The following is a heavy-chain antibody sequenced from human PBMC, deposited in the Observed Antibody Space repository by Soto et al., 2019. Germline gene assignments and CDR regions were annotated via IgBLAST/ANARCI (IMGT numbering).Heavy chain of an antibody. CDR1: GYSFTSYW. Sequence: PGKSLKISCKGSGYSFTSYWIGWVRQMPGKGLEWMGIIYPGDSDTRYSPSFQGQVTISADKSISTAYLQWSSLKASDTAMYYCARQRGYSYERYYYYYYGMDVWGQGTTVTVSS. J-gene: IGHJ6*02. CDR3: ARQRGYSYERYYYYYYGMDV. CDR2: IYPGDSDT. V-gene: IGHV5-51*01. D-gene: IGHD5-18*01.